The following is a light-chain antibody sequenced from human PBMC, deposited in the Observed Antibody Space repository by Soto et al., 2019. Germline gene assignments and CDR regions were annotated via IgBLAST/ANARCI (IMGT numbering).Light chain of an antibody. CDR3: QRFNSYWT. CDR2: DAS. V-gene: IGKV1-13*02. J-gene: IGKJ1*01. CDR1: QGTSSA. Sequence: AIQLTQSPSSLSASVGDRVTITCRASQGTSSALAWYQQKPGKAPKLLIYDASSLESGVPSRFSGSGSGTDFTLTISSLQPEDFATYYCQRFNSYWTFGQGTKVDIK.